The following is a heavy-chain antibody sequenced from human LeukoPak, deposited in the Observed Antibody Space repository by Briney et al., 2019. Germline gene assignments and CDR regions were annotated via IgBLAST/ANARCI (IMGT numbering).Heavy chain of an antibody. CDR3: AREYCSGGNCAGGFYFDL. Sequence: GGSLRLSCAASGFTFSNYDFHWVRQAAGKGLEWVSAIGVVGDTYYSGSVKGRFTISRESAKNSLYLQMNSLRCGDTAVYYCAREYCSGGNCAGGFYFDLWGRGTPVTVSS. V-gene: IGHV3-13*01. CDR1: GFTFSNYD. D-gene: IGHD2-15*01. CDR2: IGVVGDT. J-gene: IGHJ2*01.